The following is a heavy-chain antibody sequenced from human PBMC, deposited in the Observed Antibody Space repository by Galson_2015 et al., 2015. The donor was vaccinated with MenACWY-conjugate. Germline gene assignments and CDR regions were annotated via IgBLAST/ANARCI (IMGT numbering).Heavy chain of an antibody. CDR3: ARRSARLTLGAFDI. Sequence: ETLSLTCTVSGGSISSSSYFWGWIRQPPGKGLEWIGTISYSGSTHYNPSLNNRVPVSADTSKNQFSLNVNSVTAADTALYYCARRSARLTLGAFDIWGQGTMVTVSS. CDR1: GGSISSSSYF. J-gene: IGHJ3*02. CDR2: ISYSGST. V-gene: IGHV4-39*01. D-gene: IGHD4-23*01.